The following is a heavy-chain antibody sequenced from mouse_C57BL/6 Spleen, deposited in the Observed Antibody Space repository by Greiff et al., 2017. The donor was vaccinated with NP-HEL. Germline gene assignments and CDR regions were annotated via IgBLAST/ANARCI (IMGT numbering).Heavy chain of an antibody. CDR2: IYPGSGNT. J-gene: IGHJ4*01. V-gene: IGHV1-66*01. CDR1: GYSFTSYY. Sequence: VQLQQSGPELVKPGASVKISCKASGYSFTSYYIHWVKQRPGQGLEWIGWIYPGSGNTKYNEKFKGKATLTADTSSSTAYMQLSSLTSEDSAVYYCARGNYADYYAMDYWGQGTSVTVSS. CDR3: ARGNYADYYAMDY. D-gene: IGHD1-1*01.